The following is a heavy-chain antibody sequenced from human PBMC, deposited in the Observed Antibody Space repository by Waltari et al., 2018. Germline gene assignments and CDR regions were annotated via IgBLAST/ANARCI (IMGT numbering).Heavy chain of an antibody. D-gene: IGHD2-2*02. CDR1: GFTFSSYA. Sequence: QVQLVESGGGVVQPGRSLRLSCAASGFTFSSYAMPWVRPAPGKGLEWVAVISYDGSNKYYADSVKGRFTISRDNSKNTLYLQMNSLRAEDTAVYYCARDEMIVVVPAAIIYWGQGTLVTVSS. CDR2: ISYDGSNK. V-gene: IGHV3-30-3*01. J-gene: IGHJ4*02. CDR3: ARDEMIVVVPAAIIY.